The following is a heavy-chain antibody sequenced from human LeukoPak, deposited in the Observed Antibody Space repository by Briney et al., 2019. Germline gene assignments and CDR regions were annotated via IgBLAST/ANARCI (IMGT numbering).Heavy chain of an antibody. J-gene: IGHJ6*02. CDR1: GGTFSTYA. CDR2: IVPILGTA. CDR3: ATHPNWETYLSYYYYYGMDV. Sequence: GASVKVSCKASGGTFSTYAISWVRQAPGQGLEWVGRIVPILGTANYAQKFQGRVTITADESTSTAYTELSSLRSEDTAVYYCATHPNWETYLSYYYYYGMDVWGQGTTVTVSS. D-gene: IGHD1-1*01. V-gene: IGHV1-69*11.